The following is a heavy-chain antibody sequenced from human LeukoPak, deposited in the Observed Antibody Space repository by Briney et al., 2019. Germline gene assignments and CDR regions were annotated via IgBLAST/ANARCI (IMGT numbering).Heavy chain of an antibody. CDR1: GFTFSSYA. V-gene: IGHV3-23*01. Sequence: GGSLRLSCAASGFTFSSYAMSWVRQAPGMGLEWVSAICGSGGSTYYADSVKGRFTISRDNSKNTLYLQMNSLRAEDTAVYYCAKAVTFGGVIVIRLYYFDYWGQGTLVTVSS. D-gene: IGHD3-16*02. J-gene: IGHJ4*02. CDR2: ICGSGGST. CDR3: AKAVTFGGVIVIRLYYFDY.